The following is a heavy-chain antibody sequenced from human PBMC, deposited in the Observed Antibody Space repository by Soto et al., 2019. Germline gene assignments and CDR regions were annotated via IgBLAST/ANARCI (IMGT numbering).Heavy chain of an antibody. Sequence: QVQLVESGGGLVKPGGSLRLSCTASGFTFSDYYMSWIRQAPGKGLEWVAVIWYDGSNKYYADSVKGRFTISRDNSKNTLYLQMNSLRAEDTAVYYCARNPSASSGIEEPSHHWGQGTLVTVSS. D-gene: IGHD3-22*01. J-gene: IGHJ1*01. CDR3: ARNPSASSGIEEPSHH. V-gene: IGHV3-33*08. CDR2: IWYDGSNK. CDR1: GFTFSDYY.